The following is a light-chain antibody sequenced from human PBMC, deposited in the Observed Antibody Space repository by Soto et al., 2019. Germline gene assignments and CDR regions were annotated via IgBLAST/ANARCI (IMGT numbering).Light chain of an antibody. Sequence: EIVLTQSPCTLSLSPGERATLSSRASQSVSSSYLAWYQQKPGQAPRLLINGASSRATGIPDRFSGSGSGTDFTLTISRLEPEVFAVYYCQQYGTSPPSTFGQGTRLEIK. V-gene: IGKV3-20*01. J-gene: IGKJ5*01. CDR3: QQYGTSPPST. CDR2: GAS. CDR1: QSVSSSY.